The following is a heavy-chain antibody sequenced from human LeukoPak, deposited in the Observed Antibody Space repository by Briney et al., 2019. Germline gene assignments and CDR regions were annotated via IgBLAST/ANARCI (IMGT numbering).Heavy chain of an antibody. CDR2: INPNSGGT. CDR3: ARVIARGGYDAFDI. V-gene: IGHV1-2*02. D-gene: IGHD3-10*01. Sequence: ASVKVSCKASGYTLTGYYMHWVRQAPGQGLEWMGWINPNSGGTNYAQKFQGRVTMTRDTSISTAYMELSRLRSDDTAVYYCARVIARGGYDAFDIWGQGTMVTVSS. CDR1: GYTLTGYY. J-gene: IGHJ3*02.